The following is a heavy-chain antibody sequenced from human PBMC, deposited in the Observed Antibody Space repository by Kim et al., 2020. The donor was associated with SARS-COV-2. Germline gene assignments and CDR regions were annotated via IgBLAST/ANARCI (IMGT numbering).Heavy chain of an antibody. CDR2: IKAKADGGTT. CDR1: GFTFSNAW. D-gene: IGHD2-15*01. V-gene: IGHV3-15*01. Sequence: GGSLRLSCAASGFTFSNAWMAWVRQAPGKGLESIGRIKAKADGGTTDYAAPVKGRFTISRDDSKNTLYLQMSSLRAEDTAVYYCNIHLTWGSSGGTYWGQGTLVTVSS. CDR3: NIHLTWGSSGGTY. J-gene: IGHJ4*02.